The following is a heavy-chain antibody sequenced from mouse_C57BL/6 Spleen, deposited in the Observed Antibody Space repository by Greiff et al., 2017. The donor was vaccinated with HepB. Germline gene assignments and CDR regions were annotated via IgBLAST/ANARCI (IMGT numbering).Heavy chain of an antibody. V-gene: IGHV1-69*01. CDR1: GYTFTSYW. CDR3: ARRGALRGYFDY. J-gene: IGHJ2*01. CDR2: IDPSDSYT. D-gene: IGHD1-1*01. Sequence: QVQLQQPGAELVMPGASVKLSCKASGYTFTSYWMHWVKQRPGQGLEWIGEIDPSDSYTNYNQKFKGKSTLTVDKSSSTAYMQLSSLTSEDSAVYYCARRGALRGYFDYWGQGTTLTVSS.